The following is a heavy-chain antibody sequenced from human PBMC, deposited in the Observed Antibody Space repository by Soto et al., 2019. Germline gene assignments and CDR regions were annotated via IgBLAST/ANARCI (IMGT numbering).Heavy chain of an antibody. V-gene: IGHV1-69*01. CDR3: AREVTVASYSFDF. CDR1: GGTFNNYA. D-gene: IGHD5-12*01. CDR2: IIPIFNSA. J-gene: IGHJ4*02. Sequence: QVQLVQSGAEVKRPGSSVKVSCKASGGTFNNYALSWVRQAPGQGLEWMGGIIPIFNSANYAQKFQGRVTSPADESTSTAYMELRSLRPDDTAVYYCAREVTVASYSFDFWGQGTLGTVSS.